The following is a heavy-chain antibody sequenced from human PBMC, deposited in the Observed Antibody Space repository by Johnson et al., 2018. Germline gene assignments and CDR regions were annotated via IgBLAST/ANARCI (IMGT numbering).Heavy chain of an antibody. V-gene: IGHV1-69*06. J-gene: IGHJ3*02. CDR2: IIPIFGTA. CDR1: GGTFSSYA. D-gene: IGHD5-18*01. Sequence: VQLVESGAEVKKPGSSVKVSCKASGGTFSSYAISWVRQAPGQGLEWMGGIIPIFGTANYAQKFQGRVTITADKSTSTAYMELGSLRSEDTAVYYCASPVDTAMADAFDIWGQGTMVTVSS. CDR3: ASPVDTAMADAFDI.